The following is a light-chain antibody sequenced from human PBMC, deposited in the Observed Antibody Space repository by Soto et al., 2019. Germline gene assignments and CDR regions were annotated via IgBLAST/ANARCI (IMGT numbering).Light chain of an antibody. Sequence: IVLIQSPSTLAFSPGERATLSCRASQSVSSYLAWYQQKPGQAPRLLIYDASTRATGIPARFSGTGSGTDFTLTISSLEPADFAVYYCQVRTNWSIAFGRGTRLEI. CDR3: QVRTNWSIA. V-gene: IGKV3-11*01. J-gene: IGKJ5*01. CDR1: QSVSSY. CDR2: DAS.